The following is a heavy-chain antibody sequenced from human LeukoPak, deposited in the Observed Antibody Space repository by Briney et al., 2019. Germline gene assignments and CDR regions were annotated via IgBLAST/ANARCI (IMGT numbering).Heavy chain of an antibody. CDR2: INPSGGST. J-gene: IGHJ2*01. V-gene: IGHV1-46*01. CDR1: GYTFTSYY. Sequence: ASVKVSCKASGYTFTSYYMHWVRQAPGQGLEWMGIINPSGGSTSYAQKFQGRVTMTRDTSTSTVYMELSSLRSEDTAVYYCARDGTYHYDSSGYYYWYFDLWGRGTLVTVSS. D-gene: IGHD3-22*01. CDR3: ARDGTYHYDSSGYYYWYFDL.